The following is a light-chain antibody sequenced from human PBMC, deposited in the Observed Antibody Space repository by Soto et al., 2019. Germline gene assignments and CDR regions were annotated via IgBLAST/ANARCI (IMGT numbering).Light chain of an antibody. V-gene: IGKV1-5*01. J-gene: IGKJ1*01. CDR2: DAS. CDR3: QQYNGYPWT. Sequence: DIQMTQSPSTLSASVGDRVSISCRASQSVSSWLAWYQHKPGKAPKLLIYDASNMESGVPFRFCGSGSGTEFSLTIGRLEPEDFAAYYCQQYNGYPWTFGQGTKVEIK. CDR1: QSVSSW.